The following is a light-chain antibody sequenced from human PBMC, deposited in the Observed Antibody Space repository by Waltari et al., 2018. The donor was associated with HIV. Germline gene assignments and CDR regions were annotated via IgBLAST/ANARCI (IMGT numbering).Light chain of an antibody. Sequence: EVVMTQSPATLLESPGKTANLSCRASRSVGSSLAWYHQKPGRGPRLLIYGASSRASDVPLTFSGSGAGTDFSLSISSLRSDDLGIYYCQQYNTWPLTFGRGTTVEIK. CDR1: RSVGSS. CDR2: GAS. CDR3: QQYNTWPLT. J-gene: IGKJ1*01. V-gene: IGKV3-15*01.